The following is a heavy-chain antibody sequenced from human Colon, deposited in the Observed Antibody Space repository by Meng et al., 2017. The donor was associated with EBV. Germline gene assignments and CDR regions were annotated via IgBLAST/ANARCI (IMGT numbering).Heavy chain of an antibody. CDR3: ARGPYCGGDCYWFDP. CDR1: GDSISSGDYS. CDR2: IYHGGTT. V-gene: IGHV4-30-2*01. J-gene: IGHJ5*02. Sequence: HLLLEDSEPGRLQPSQSLSLTCAVSGDSISSGDYSWSWIRQPPGQGLEWIGYIYHGGTTYNTSLKSRVTISVDNSKNQFSLRLTSVTAADTAVYYCARGPYCGGDCYWFDPWGQGTLVTVSS. D-gene: IGHD2-21*02.